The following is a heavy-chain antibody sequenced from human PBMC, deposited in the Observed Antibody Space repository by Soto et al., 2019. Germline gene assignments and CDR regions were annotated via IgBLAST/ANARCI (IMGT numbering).Heavy chain of an antibody. J-gene: IGHJ2*01. CDR3: ARDIPIYYDSSGLGYFDL. CDR2: ISASNGNT. D-gene: IGHD3-22*01. CDR1: GYTFTSYG. Sequence: ASVKVSCKASGYTFTSYGISWVRQAPGQGLEGMGGISASNGNTNYAQMLQGRVTMTTDTSTSTAYMELRSLRSDDTAVYYCARDIPIYYDSSGLGYFDLWGRGTLVTVSS. V-gene: IGHV1-18*01.